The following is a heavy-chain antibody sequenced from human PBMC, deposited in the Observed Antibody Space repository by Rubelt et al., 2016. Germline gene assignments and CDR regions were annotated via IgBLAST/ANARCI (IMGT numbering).Heavy chain of an antibody. CDR3: ARGPTWSGENDK. V-gene: IGHV4-59*01. CDR1: GGSLRSYY. CDR2: SSYSGST. D-gene: IGHD3-3*01. Sequence: GGSLRSYYWRWIRQPPGKGLEWIGYSSYSGSTNYNPSLKSRVTISVDPSKNQFSLRLTSVNAADTAVYYCARGPTWSGENDKGGQGTLVTVSS. J-gene: IGHJ4*02.